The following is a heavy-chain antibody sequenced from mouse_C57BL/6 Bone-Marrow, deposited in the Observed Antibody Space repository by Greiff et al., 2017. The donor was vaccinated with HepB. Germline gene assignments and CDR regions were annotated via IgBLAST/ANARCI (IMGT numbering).Heavy chain of an antibody. J-gene: IGHJ2*01. CDR3: TTTTMVTDY. Sequence: VHVKQSGAELVRPGASVKLSCTASGFNIKDDYMHWVKQRPEQGLEWIGWIDPENGDTEYASKFQGKATITADTSSNTAYLQLSSLTSEDTAVYYCTTTTMVTDYWGQGTTLTVSS. CDR2: IDPENGDT. CDR1: GFNIKDDY. D-gene: IGHD2-2*01. V-gene: IGHV14-4*01.